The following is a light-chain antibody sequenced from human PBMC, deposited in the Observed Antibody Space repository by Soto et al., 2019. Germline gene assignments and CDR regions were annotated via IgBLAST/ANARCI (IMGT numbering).Light chain of an antibody. CDR1: SSDVGSYNL. CDR3: CSYAAHYV. CDR2: EGS. V-gene: IGLV2-23*01. Sequence: QSALTQPASVSGSPGQSITISCTGTSSDVGSYNLVSWYQQHPGKAPKLMIYEGSKRPSGVSNRFSGSKYGNTASLTISGLQAEEEADYYCCSYAAHYVFGTGTKVTVL. J-gene: IGLJ1*01.